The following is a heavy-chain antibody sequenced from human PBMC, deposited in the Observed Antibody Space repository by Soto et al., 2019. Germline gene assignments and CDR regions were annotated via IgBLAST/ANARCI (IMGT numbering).Heavy chain of an antibody. D-gene: IGHD6-13*01. J-gene: IGHJ4*01. V-gene: IGHV3-43*01. Sequence: EVQLVESGGTVIQVGGSLRLSCAASGFIFDDFTMHWVRLVPGKGLQWVSYINWDGRIAVYADSVKGRFTISRDNTNNHLYLQMNSLRSDATALYYCAKDEGAAVESPGYWGHGTLVTLSS. CDR2: INWDGRIA. CDR1: GFIFDDFT. CDR3: AKDEGAAVESPGY.